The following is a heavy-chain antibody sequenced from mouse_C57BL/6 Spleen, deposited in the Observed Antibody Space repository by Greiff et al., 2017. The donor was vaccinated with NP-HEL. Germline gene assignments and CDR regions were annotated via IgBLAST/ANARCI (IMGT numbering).Heavy chain of an antibody. CDR3: ARGDGYYNYAMDY. J-gene: IGHJ4*01. CDR2: IDPSDSYT. D-gene: IGHD2-3*01. CDR1: GYTFTSYW. V-gene: IGHV1-69*01. Sequence: QVQLQQPGAELVMPGASVKLSCKASGYTFTSYWMHWVKQRPGQGLEWIGEIDPSDSYTNYNQKFKGKSTLTVDKSSSTAYMQLSSLTSEDSAAYYCARGDGYYNYAMDYWGQGTSVTVSS.